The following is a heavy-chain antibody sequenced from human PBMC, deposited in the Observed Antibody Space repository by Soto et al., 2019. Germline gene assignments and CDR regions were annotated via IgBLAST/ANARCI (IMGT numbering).Heavy chain of an antibody. V-gene: IGHV1-18*04. Sequence: QVQLVQSGAEVKKPGASVKVSCKASGYTFTSYGISWVRQAPGQGLEWMGWISAYNGNTNYAQKLQGRVTMTTDTSTSTAYMELRSLRSDNTAVYYCARYCSSTRCYIYYYGMDVWGQGTTVTVSS. CDR1: GYTFTSYG. CDR2: ISAYNGNT. D-gene: IGHD2-2*02. J-gene: IGHJ6*02. CDR3: ARYCSSTRCYIYYYGMDV.